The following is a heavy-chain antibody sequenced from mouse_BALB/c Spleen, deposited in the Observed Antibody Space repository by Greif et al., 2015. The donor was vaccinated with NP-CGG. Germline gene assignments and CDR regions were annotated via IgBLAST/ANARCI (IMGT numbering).Heavy chain of an antibody. CDR3: ARDGTRSDWYFDV. Sequence: EVKVVDSGGGLVKPGGSLKLSCAASGFTFSDYYMYWVRQTPEKRLEWVATISDGGSYTYYPDSVKGRFTISRDNAKNNLYLQMSSLKSEDTAMYYCARDGTRSDWYFDVWGAGTTVTVSS. D-gene: IGHD1-1*01. CDR1: GFTFSDYY. V-gene: IGHV5-4*02. J-gene: IGHJ1*01. CDR2: ISDGGSYT.